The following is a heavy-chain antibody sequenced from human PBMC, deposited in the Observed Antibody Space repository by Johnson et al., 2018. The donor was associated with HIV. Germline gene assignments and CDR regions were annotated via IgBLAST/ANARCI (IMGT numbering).Heavy chain of an antibody. CDR3: ARDTVVTPPHDAFDI. J-gene: IGHJ3*02. V-gene: IGHV3-23*04. CDR2: ISGSGGST. CDR1: GFTFSSYA. D-gene: IGHD4-23*01. Sequence: VQLVESGGGVVQPGRSLRLSCAASGFTFSSYAMHWVRQSPGKGLEWVSAISGSGGSTYYADSVKGRFTISRDNSKNTLYLQMNSLRAEDTAVYYCARDTVVTPPHDAFDIWGQGTMVTVSS.